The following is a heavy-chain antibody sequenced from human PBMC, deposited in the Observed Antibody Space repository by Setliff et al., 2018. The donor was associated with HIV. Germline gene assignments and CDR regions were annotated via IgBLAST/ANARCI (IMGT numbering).Heavy chain of an antibody. CDR2: INWNGGGT. J-gene: IGHJ6*03. Sequence: GESLKISCTTSGFTFDDYGMSWVRQAPGKGLEWVSSINWNGGGTGYGDSVRGRFTISRDNAENTLFLEMNSLRAEDTALYYCARGYYQGRYSARSCSTTGCNYFYMDVWGKGTTVTVSS. V-gene: IGHV3-20*04. D-gene: IGHD2-2*01. CDR1: GFTFDDYG. CDR3: ARGYYQGRYSARSCSTTGCNYFYMDV.